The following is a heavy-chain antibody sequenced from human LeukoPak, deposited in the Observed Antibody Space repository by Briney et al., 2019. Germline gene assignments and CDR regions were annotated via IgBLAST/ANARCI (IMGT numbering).Heavy chain of an antibody. J-gene: IGHJ5*02. CDR1: GGSISSSSYY. CDR2: IYYSGST. V-gene: IGHV4-39*07. Sequence: SETLSLTCTVSGGSISSSSYYWGWIRQPPGKGLEWIGSIYYSGSTYYNPSLKGRVTISVDTSKNQFSLKLSSVTAADTAVYYCASTPRSVPAANAWGQGTLVTVSS. D-gene: IGHD2-2*01. CDR3: ASTPRSVPAANA.